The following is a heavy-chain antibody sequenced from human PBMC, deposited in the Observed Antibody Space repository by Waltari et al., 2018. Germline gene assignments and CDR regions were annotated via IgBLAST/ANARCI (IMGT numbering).Heavy chain of an antibody. Sequence: EVQLVESGGGLVQPGGSLRLSCAASGFTFSANWMHWVRQGPGQGLVGGSRIKGDGRSTHYAESLKGRVTISRDNTKNTMYLQMDSLRAEDTAVYFCAREDNWNLDVWGKGTTVTVSS. J-gene: IGHJ6*03. CDR1: GFTFSANW. D-gene: IGHD1-1*01. V-gene: IGHV3-74*01. CDR2: IKGDGRST. CDR3: AREDNWNLDV.